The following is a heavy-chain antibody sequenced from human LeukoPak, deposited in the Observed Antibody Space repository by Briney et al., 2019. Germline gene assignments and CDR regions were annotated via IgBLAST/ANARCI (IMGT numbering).Heavy chain of an antibody. J-gene: IGHJ4*02. CDR1: GGSFSGYY. Sequence: SETLSLTCAVYGGSFSGYYWSWIRQPPGKGLEWIGEINHSGSTNYNPSLKSRVTISVDTSKNQFSLKLSSVTAADTAVYYCATAGYDYVWGSYRSFDHWGQGTLVTVSS. V-gene: IGHV4-34*01. D-gene: IGHD3-16*02. CDR2: INHSGST. CDR3: ATAGYDYVWGSYRSFDH.